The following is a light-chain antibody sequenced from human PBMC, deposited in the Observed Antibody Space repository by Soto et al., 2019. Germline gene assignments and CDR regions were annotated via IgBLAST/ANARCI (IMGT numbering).Light chain of an antibody. V-gene: IGLV1-36*01. Sequence: QSVLTQPPSVSEAPRQRVTISCSGSTSNVGDNAVNWYQHLPGKAPKLLVYYDDLLPSGVSDRFSGSKSGTSASLAISGLQSEDEADYLCAAWDDSLNGYVFGTGTKVTVL. CDR1: TSNVGDNA. CDR3: AAWDDSLNGYV. CDR2: YDD. J-gene: IGLJ1*01.